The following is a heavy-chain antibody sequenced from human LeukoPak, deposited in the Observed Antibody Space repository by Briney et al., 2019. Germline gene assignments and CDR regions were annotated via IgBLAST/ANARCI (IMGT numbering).Heavy chain of an antibody. Sequence: ASLTLSCNASGYTFTSYYIHCLRQPPPQGREGMGWINPHSGGTNYTQKLQGRVTITRDTSINTAYIQLTTLTSDDTAVYYCVRDHKVVPAAAIDYWGQGPLVSVS. D-gene: IGHD2-2*01. J-gene: IGHJ4*02. V-gene: IGHV1-2*02. CDR3: VRDHKVVPAAAIDY. CDR2: INPHSGGT. CDR1: GYTFTSYY.